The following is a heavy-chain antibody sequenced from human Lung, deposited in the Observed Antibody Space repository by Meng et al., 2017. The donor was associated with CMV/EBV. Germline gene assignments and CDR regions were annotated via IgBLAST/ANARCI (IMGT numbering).Heavy chain of an antibody. J-gene: IGHJ4*02. CDR3: ARDIYYGPENDYWDC. V-gene: IGHV3-21*01. Sequence: GEXXKISCVASGFPLNGYCLNWVRQAPGKGLEWVPALSAARASTYYADSVKGRFTISTDDARNSLYLQMNNLRAEDTAVYFCARDIYYGPENDYWDCWGQGNXVNGAS. CDR2: LSAARAST. D-gene: IGHD3-10*01. CDR1: GFPLNGYC.